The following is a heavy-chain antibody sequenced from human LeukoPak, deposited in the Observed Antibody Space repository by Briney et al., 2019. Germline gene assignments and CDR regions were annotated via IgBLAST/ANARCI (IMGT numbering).Heavy chain of an antibody. D-gene: IGHD3-10*01. CDR3: AKDPLWFGELLQAQFDY. J-gene: IGHJ4*02. V-gene: IGHV3-64*01. CDR1: GFTFSDYA. Sequence: GGSLRLSCAASGFTFSDYAMHWVRQAPGKGLEYVSAINSNGGSTYYANSVKGRFTISRDNYKKIMYLQMGSLRAEDMAVYYCAKDPLWFGELLQAQFDYWGQGTLVTVSS. CDR2: INSNGGST.